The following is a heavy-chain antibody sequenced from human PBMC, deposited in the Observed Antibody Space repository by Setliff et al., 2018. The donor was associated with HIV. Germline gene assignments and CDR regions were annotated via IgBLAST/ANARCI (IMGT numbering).Heavy chain of an antibody. CDR2: IRYDGSNK. J-gene: IGHJ3*02. CDR3: ARGGRWELLDIYAFDI. V-gene: IGHV3-30*02. Sequence: GGSLRLSCAASGFTFSDYTMHWVRQAPGKGLEWVAFIRYDGSNKYYADSVKGRFTISRDNAKNSLYLQMNSLRAEDTAVYYCARGGRWELLDIYAFDIWGQGTMVTVSS. D-gene: IGHD1-26*01. CDR1: GFTFSDYT.